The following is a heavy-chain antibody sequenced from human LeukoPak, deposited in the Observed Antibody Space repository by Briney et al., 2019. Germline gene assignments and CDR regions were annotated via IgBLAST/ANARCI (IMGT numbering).Heavy chain of an antibody. D-gene: IGHD6-13*01. J-gene: IGHJ4*02. V-gene: IGHV3-30*04. Sequence: GGSLRLSCAASGFTFSSYTMHWVRQAPGKGLEWVAIVSFDGSDEYYADSVKGRFTISRDNSKNTLYLQMNSLRPEDTAVYYCARVTAAAGTAFDYWGQGTLVTVSS. CDR2: VSFDGSDE. CDR3: ARVTAAAGTAFDY. CDR1: GFTFSSYT.